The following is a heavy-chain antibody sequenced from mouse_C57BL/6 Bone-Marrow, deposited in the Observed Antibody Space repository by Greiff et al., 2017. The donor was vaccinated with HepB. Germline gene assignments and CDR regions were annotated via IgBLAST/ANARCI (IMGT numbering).Heavy chain of an antibody. CDR3: ARNCGYYGIAY. D-gene: IGHD2-3*01. Sequence: QVQLKESGPGLVQPSQSLSITCTVSGFSLTSYGVHWVRQSPGQGLEWLGVIWSGGSTDYNAAFISRLSISKDNSKSQVFFKMNSLQADDTAIYDCARNCGYYGIAYWGQGTLVTVSA. V-gene: IGHV2-2*01. CDR2: IWSGGST. CDR1: GFSLTSYG. J-gene: IGHJ3*01.